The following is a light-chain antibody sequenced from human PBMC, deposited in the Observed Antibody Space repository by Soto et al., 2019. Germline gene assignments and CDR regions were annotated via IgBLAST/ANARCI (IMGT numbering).Light chain of an antibody. Sequence: EILMTQSPATLSVSPGDRATLSCRASQSVSNNLAWYQQRPGQAPRLLIYGATSRASGIPDRFSGSGSGTDFTLTISRLEPEDFAVYYCQQFGDSLTFGPGTKVDIK. CDR1: QSVSNN. CDR2: GAT. V-gene: IGKV3-20*01. J-gene: IGKJ3*01. CDR3: QQFGDSLT.